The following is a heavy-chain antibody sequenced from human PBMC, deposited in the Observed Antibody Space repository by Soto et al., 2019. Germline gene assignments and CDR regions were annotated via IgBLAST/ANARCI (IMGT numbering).Heavy chain of an antibody. V-gene: IGHV1-18*01. CDR2: VSAYNRNT. CDR3: ARERRWEPLLY. D-gene: IGHD1-26*01. Sequence: QVQLVQSGPEVKKPGASVKVSCKGSGYTFSNYGVTWVRQAPGQGLERLGWVSAYNRNTDYAQKVADRATMTIDTSTNTAYLELRGLTPDDTAVYYCARERRWEPLLYWGQGTL. J-gene: IGHJ4*02. CDR1: GYTFSNYG.